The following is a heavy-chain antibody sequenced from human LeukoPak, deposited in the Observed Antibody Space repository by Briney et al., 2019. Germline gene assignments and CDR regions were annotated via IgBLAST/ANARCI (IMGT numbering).Heavy chain of an antibody. J-gene: IGHJ3*02. V-gene: IGHV3-23*01. Sequence: GSGGSTYYADSVKGRFTISRDNSKNTLYLQMNSLRAEDTAVYYCAKAFTMIVVVNAFDIWGQGTMVTVSS. CDR3: AKAFTMIVVVNAFDI. CDR2: GSGGST. D-gene: IGHD3-22*01.